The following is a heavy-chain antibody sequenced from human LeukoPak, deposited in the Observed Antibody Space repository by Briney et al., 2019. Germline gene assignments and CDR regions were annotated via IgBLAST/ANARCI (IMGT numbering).Heavy chain of an antibody. Sequence: GGSLRLSCAASGFTFSSYSMNWVRQAPGKGLEWVSSISSSSSYIYYADSVKGRFTISRDNAKNSLYLQMNSLRAEDTAVYYCAREPANYYDSSGYYYRDAFDIWGQGTTVTVSS. CDR3: AREPANYYDSSGYYYRDAFDI. CDR2: ISSSSSYI. D-gene: IGHD3-22*01. J-gene: IGHJ3*02. CDR1: GFTFSSYS. V-gene: IGHV3-21*01.